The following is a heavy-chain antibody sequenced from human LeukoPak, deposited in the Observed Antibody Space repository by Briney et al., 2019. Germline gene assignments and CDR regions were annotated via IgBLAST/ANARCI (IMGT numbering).Heavy chain of an antibody. D-gene: IGHD6-6*01. CDR2: IWYDGSNK. CDR3: ARDRSSSWFDP. V-gene: IGHV3-33*08. J-gene: IGHJ5*02. CDR1: GFTFSSYT. Sequence: GGSLRLSCAASGFTFSSYTMSWVRQAPGKGLEWVAVIWYDGSNKYYADSVKGRFTISRDNSKNTLYLQMNSLRAEDTAVYYCARDRSSSWFDPWGQGTLVTVSS.